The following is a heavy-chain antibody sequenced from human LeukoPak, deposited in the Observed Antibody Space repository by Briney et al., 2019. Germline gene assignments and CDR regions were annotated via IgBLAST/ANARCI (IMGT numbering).Heavy chain of an antibody. V-gene: IGHV4-61*01. CDR3: ARGKYYGDSDY. Sequence: PSETLSLTCSVSGDSVISGLYYWTWVRQLPGKGLEWIGYVYYSGSTTYSPSLKSRVTISVDTSKNQFSLNLRSVTAADTAVYYCARGKYYGDSDYWGQGTLVTVSS. CDR1: GDSVISGLYY. CDR2: VYYSGST. J-gene: IGHJ4*02. D-gene: IGHD3-3*01.